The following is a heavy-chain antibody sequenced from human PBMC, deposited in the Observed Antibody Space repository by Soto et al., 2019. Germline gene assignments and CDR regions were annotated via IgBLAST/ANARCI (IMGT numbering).Heavy chain of an antibody. CDR2: IYPGDSDT. D-gene: IGHD2-15*01. CDR3: ATRTLGYCSGGSCYSPFDI. Sequence: GDSLKISSKGSGYSFTSYWIGWVRQMPGKGLEWMGIIYPGDSDTRYSPSFQGQVTISADKSISTAYLQWSSLKASDTAMYYCATRTLGYCSGGSCYSPFDIWGQGTMVTVSS. V-gene: IGHV5-51*01. J-gene: IGHJ3*02. CDR1: GYSFTSYW.